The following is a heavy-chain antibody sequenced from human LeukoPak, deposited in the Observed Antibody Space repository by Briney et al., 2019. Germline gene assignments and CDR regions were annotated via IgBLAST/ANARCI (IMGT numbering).Heavy chain of an antibody. D-gene: IGHD6-13*01. CDR1: GFTFDDYA. CDR3: AKDIGGRYSSSLPDY. J-gene: IGHJ4*02. V-gene: IGHV3-43D*03. CDR2: ISWDGGST. Sequence: GGSLRLTCAASGFTFDDYAMHWVRQAPGKGLEWVSLISWDGGSTYYADSVKGRFTISRDNSKNSLYLQMNSLRAEDTALYYCAKDIGGRYSSSLPDYWGQGTLVTVSS.